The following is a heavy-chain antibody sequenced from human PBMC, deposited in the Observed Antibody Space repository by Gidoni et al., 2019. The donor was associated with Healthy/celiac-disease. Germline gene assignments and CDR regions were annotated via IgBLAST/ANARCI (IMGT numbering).Heavy chain of an antibody. CDR3: AKDLGAAAVFDY. Sequence: EVQLLESGGGLVQPGGSLRLSCAASGFPFSSYAMSWVRQAPGKGLEWVSAISGSGGSTYYADSVKGRFTISRDNSKNTRYLQMNSLRAEDTAVYYCAKDLGAAAVFDYWGQGTLVTVSS. J-gene: IGHJ4*02. D-gene: IGHD6-13*01. CDR1: GFPFSSYA. V-gene: IGHV3-23*01. CDR2: ISGSGGST.